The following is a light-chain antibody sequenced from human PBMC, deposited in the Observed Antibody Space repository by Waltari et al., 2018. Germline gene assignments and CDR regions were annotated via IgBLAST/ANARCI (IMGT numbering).Light chain of an antibody. CDR3: QLAQRFPF. J-gene: IGKJ3*01. V-gene: IGKV1-12*01. CDR2: AAS. Sequence: QMTQSPLSVSASIGDRVAISCRASQDIASWLAWYQQHPGKAPRLLAYAASNLQSGVPSRFSGSGSGTNFTLTINSLQPEDFATYYCQLAQRFPFFGPGTKVDVK. CDR1: QDIASW.